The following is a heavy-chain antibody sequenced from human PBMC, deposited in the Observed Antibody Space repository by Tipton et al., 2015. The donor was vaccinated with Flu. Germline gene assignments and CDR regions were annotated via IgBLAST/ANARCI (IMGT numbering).Heavy chain of an antibody. CDR3: ARARRGTRVVPAAMMFDP. CDR1: GGSFSGYY. V-gene: IGHV4-34*01. Sequence: TLSLTCAVYGGSFSGYYWSWICQPPGKGLEWIGEINHRGSTNYNPSLKSRVTISVDTSQHQFSLKLSYVTAADTAVYYCARARRGTRVVPAAMMFDPWGQGTLVAVSS. D-gene: IGHD2-2*01. CDR2: INHRGST. J-gene: IGHJ5*02.